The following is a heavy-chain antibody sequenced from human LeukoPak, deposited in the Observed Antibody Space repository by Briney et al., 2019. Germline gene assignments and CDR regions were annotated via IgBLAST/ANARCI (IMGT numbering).Heavy chain of an antibody. V-gene: IGHV3-30-3*01. CDR1: GFTFSSYA. Sequence: GGSLRLSCAASGFTFSSYAMHWVRQAPGKGLEWVAVISYDGSNKYYADSVKGRFTISRDNSKNTLYLQMNSLRAEDTAVYYCAKGPYYYGSGNYYNPFDPWGQGTLVTVSS. D-gene: IGHD3-10*01. CDR2: ISYDGSNK. J-gene: IGHJ5*02. CDR3: AKGPYYYGSGNYYNPFDP.